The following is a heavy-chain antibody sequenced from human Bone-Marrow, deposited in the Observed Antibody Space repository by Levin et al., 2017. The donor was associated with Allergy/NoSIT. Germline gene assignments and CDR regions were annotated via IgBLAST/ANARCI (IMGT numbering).Heavy chain of an antibody. CDR3: TKGQGFTT. J-gene: IGHJ4*02. Sequence: SCAASGFTFNDYAMHWVRQAPGKGLEWVSGISLNSDNTDYADSVRGRFTISRDNAKNSLYLQMNSLRAEDTALYYCTKGQGFTTWGQGTLVTVSS. CDR2: ISLNSDNT. D-gene: IGHD4-11*01. V-gene: IGHV3-9*01. CDR1: GFTFNDYA.